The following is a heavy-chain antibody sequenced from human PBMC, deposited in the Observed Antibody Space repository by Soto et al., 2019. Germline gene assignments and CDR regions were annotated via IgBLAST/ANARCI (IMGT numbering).Heavy chain of an antibody. J-gene: IGHJ4*02. CDR2: IGGGNDDT. D-gene: IGHD2-15*01. V-gene: IGHV3-23*01. Sequence: VQLLESGGGLVQPGGSLRLSCAASGFTFSIYAMSWVRQAPGKGLEWVSGIGGGNDDTYYADSVKGRFTISRDNSKNTLYLQMNSLRAEDTAVYYCARSSRRYCSGGSCVDYWGQGTLVTVSS. CDR1: GFTFSIYA. CDR3: ARSSRRYCSGGSCVDY.